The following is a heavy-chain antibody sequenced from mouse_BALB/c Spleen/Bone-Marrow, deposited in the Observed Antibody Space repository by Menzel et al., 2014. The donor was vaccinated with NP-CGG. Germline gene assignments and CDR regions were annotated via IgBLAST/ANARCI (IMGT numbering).Heavy chain of an antibody. J-gene: IGHJ3*01. Sequence: VQLQQSGTVLARPGASVKMTCKASGYGFTSYWMHWVKQRPGQGLEWIGAIYPGNSDTSCNQKFKGKAKLTAVTSASTAYMELSSLTNEDSAVYYCTFLVKEDFAYWGQGTLVTVSA. D-gene: IGHD2-10*02. CDR2: IYPGNSDT. V-gene: IGHV1-5*01. CDR3: TFLVKEDFAY. CDR1: GYGFTSYW.